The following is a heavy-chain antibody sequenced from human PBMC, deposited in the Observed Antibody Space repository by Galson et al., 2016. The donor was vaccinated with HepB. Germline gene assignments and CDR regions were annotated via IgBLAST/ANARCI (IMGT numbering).Heavy chain of an antibody. CDR1: GGSITSGDYY. V-gene: IGHV4-39*02. Sequence: ETLSLTCTVSGGSITSGDYYWSWIRQPPGKGLEWIGTISYTGGTSYNPSLKSRVAISVDTTKNHFSLELTSVTAADTAVYFCVRDSQINWFYLWGQGTRVTVSS. CDR3: VRDSQINWFYL. J-gene: IGHJ5*02. CDR2: ISYTGGT.